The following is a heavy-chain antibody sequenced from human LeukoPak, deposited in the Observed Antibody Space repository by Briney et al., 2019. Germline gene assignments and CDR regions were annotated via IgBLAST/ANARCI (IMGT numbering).Heavy chain of an antibody. D-gene: IGHD6-6*01. J-gene: IGHJ6*03. CDR3: ARDKRYIAARKLDYYYYMDV. CDR1: GGSIGNDY. V-gene: IGHV4-59*01. CDR2: VYYGGST. Sequence: SETLSLTCTVSGGSIGNDYWSWIRQPPGKGLEWIGYVYYGGSTNYNPSLKSRVTISVDTSKNQFSLKLSSVTAADTAVYYCARDKRYIAARKLDYYYYMDVWGKGTTVTVSS.